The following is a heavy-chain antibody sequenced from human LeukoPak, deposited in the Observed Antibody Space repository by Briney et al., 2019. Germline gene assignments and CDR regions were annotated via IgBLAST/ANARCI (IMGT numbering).Heavy chain of an antibody. J-gene: IGHJ4*02. CDR3: ARDLYGVSHDY. V-gene: IGHV3-53*01. Sequence: PGGSLRLSCAASGFTVSSNYMNWLRQAPGPGLECVSVMYSSGSTTYADSVKGRFTISRDNSKRTLYLQMNSLRAEDTAVYYCARDLYGVSHDYWGQGTLVTVSS. CDR1: GFTVSSNY. D-gene: IGHD4-17*01. CDR2: MYSSGST.